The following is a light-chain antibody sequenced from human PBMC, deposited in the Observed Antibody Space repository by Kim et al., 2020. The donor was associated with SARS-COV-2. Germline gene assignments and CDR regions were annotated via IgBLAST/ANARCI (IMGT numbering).Light chain of an antibody. V-gene: IGLV2-14*04. J-gene: IGLJ3*02. CDR3: NSYTSTNTRV. CDR1: SSDIGDYDF. CDR2: DVN. Sequence: GQSITISCTGTSSDIGDYDFVSWYQQHPGKAPKLIIYDVNDRPSGVSDRFSGSKSGNTASLTISGLQPEDEANYYCNSYTSTNTRVFGGGTQLTVL.